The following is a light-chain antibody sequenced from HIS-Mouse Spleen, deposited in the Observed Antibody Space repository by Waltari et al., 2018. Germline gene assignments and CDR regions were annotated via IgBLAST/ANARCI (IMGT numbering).Light chain of an antibody. J-gene: IGLJ2*01. CDR1: SSDVGSYNL. CDR3: CSYAGSSTFEV. Sequence: QSALTQPASVSGSPGQSITISCTGTSSDVGSYNLVSWYQQHPGKAPKLMIYEASKRPSGLANRFSGCKSGNTASLTISGLQAEYEADYYCCSYAGSSTFEVFGGGTKLTVL. V-gene: IGLV2-23*02. CDR2: EAS.